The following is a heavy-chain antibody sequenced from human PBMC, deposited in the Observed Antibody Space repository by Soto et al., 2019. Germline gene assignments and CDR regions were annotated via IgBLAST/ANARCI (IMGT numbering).Heavy chain of an antibody. CDR2: ISAYNGNT. D-gene: IGHD2-2*01. Sequence: ASVKVSCKASGYTFTSYGISWVRQAPGQGLEWMGWISAYNGNTNYAQKLQGRVTMTTDTSTSTAYMELRSLGSDDTAVYYCASYCSSTSCYVYWGQGTLVTVSS. CDR3: ASYCSSTSCYVY. CDR1: GYTFTSYG. V-gene: IGHV1-18*01. J-gene: IGHJ4*02.